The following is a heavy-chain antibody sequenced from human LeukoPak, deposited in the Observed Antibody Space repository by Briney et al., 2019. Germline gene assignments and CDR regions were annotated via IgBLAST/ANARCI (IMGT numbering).Heavy chain of an antibody. J-gene: IGHJ4*02. V-gene: IGHV1-69*04. Sequence: VASVKVSCKASGYTFTNYAMNWLRQAPGQGLEWMGRIIPILGIANYAQKFQGRVTITADKSTSTAYMELSSLRSEDTAVYYCARVSYGSGQRWDYWGQGTLVTVSS. CDR3: ARVSYGSGQRWDY. D-gene: IGHD3-10*01. CDR2: IIPILGIA. CDR1: GYTFTNYA.